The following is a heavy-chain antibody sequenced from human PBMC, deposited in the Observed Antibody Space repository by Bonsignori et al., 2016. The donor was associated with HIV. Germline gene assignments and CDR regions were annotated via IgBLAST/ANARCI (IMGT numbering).Heavy chain of an antibody. Sequence: VRQMPGKGLEWVAFIRYDGSNKYYADSVKGRFTISRDNSKNTLYLQMNSLRAEDTAVYYCAKAPASSGHFDYWGQGTLVTVSS. D-gene: IGHD3-22*01. J-gene: IGHJ4*02. CDR2: IRYDGSNK. CDR3: AKAPASSGHFDY. V-gene: IGHV3-30*02.